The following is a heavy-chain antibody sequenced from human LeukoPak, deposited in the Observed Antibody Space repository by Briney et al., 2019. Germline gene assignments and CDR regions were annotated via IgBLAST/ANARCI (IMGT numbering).Heavy chain of an antibody. CDR1: GFSLTTSGVG. CDR3: AHSYFGSGISAYGQPRLYYFDS. V-gene: IGHV2-5*02. Sequence: ESGPTLVNPTETLTLTCTFSGFSLTTSGVGVGWIRQSPGKALEWLALIYWDDDKRYSPSLKSRLTIAKATSRNQVVLTMTNMDPVDTATYYCAHSYFGSGISAYGQPRLYYFDSWGQGTLVTVSS. D-gene: IGHD3-10*01. J-gene: IGHJ4*02. CDR2: IYWDDDK.